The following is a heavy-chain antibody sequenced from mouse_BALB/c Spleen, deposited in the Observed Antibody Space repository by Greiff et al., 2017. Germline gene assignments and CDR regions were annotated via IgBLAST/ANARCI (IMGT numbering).Heavy chain of an antibody. CDR2: ISPYNDGT. CDR1: GYTFTSYV. D-gene: IGHD1-1*01. Sequence: EVHLVESGPELVKPGASLKLSCKASGYTFTSYVMHWVQQNPGQGLEWIGYISPYNDGTKYNEKFKGKATMTSDKSSSTAYMELSSLTSEDSAVYYCARIVADYYAMDYWGQGTSVTVSS. V-gene: IGHV1-14*01. CDR3: ARIVADYYAMDY. J-gene: IGHJ4*01.